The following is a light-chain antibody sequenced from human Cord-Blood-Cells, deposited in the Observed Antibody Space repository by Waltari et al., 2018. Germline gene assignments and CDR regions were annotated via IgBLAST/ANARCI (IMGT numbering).Light chain of an antibody. CDR3: CSYAGSSTVV. CDR2: EGS. V-gene: IGLV2-23*01. Sequence: QSALTQPASVAGSPGHAITIPCNGTSSDVGSHNLFAWYQQHPGNAPKLILFEGSKRPSWVSNRFSGSKSGNTASLTISGLQAEDEADYYCCSYAGSSTVVFGGGTKLTVL. CDR1: SSDVGSHNL. J-gene: IGLJ2*01.